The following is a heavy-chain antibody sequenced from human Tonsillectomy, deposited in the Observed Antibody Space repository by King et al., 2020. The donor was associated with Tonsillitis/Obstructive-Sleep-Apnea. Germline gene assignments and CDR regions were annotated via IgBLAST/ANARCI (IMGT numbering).Heavy chain of an antibody. CDR2: INHSGST. CDR1: GGSFSGYY. Sequence: QVQLQQWGAALLKPSETLSLTCAVYGGSFSGYYWSWIRQPPGKGLEWIGEINHSGSTNYNPSLKSRVTISVDTSKNQFSLKLSSVTAADTAVYYCARIGYCSSTSCYERGYYFDYWGQGTLVTVSS. CDR3: ARIGYCSSTSCYERGYYFDY. J-gene: IGHJ4*02. V-gene: IGHV4-34*01. D-gene: IGHD2-2*01.